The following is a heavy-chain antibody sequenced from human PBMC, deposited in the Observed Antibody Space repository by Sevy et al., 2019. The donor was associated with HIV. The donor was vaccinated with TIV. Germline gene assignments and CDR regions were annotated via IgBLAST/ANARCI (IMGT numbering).Heavy chain of an antibody. Sequence: ASVKVSCKASGYTFPSYAMNWVRQAPGQGLEWMGWINTNTGNPTYAQGFTGRFVFSLDTSVSTAYLQISSLKAEDTAVYYCARDHNLVIAAETYFDYWGQGTLVTVSS. V-gene: IGHV7-4-1*02. CDR1: GYTFPSYA. CDR3: ARDHNLVIAAETYFDY. D-gene: IGHD6-6*01. J-gene: IGHJ4*02. CDR2: INTNTGNP.